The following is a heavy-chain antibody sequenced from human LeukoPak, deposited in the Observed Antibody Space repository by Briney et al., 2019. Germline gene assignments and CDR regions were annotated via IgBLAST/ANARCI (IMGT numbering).Heavy chain of an antibody. V-gene: IGHV4-39*07. CDR3: ARSGSYGVNYFDN. CDR1: GGSISSSYYY. J-gene: IGHJ4*02. D-gene: IGHD4-17*01. CDR2: IYYSGST. Sequence: SETLSLTCTVSGGSISSSYYYWGWIRQPPGKGLEWIGSIYYSGSTYYNPSLKGRVTISVDKSKNQFSLKLSSVTAADTAVYYCARSGSYGVNYFDNWGQGTLVTVSS.